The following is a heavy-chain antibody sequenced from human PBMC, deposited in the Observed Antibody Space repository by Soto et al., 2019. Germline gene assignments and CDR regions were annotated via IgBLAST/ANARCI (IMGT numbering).Heavy chain of an antibody. V-gene: IGHV4-30-4*08. CDR3: ASVSYFNAFDY. Sequence: PSETLSLTCTVSGGSISRGGYYWSGIRQHPGKGLEWIGYIYYSGSTYYNPSLKSRVTISVDTSKNQFSLKLSSVTAADTAVYYCASVSYFNAFDYWGQGTLVTVSS. CDR1: GGSISRGGYY. J-gene: IGHJ4*02. D-gene: IGHD3-9*01. CDR2: IYYSGST.